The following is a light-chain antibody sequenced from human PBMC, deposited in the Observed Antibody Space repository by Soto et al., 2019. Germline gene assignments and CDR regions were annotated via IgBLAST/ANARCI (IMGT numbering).Light chain of an antibody. CDR1: SGHSNYA. J-gene: IGLJ2*01. Sequence: QSVLTQSPSASASLGASVKLTCTLSSGHSNYAIAWHQQQSEKGPRYLMKLNSDGSHSKGDGIPDRFSGSSSGAERYLTISSLQSEDDDDYYCQTWGSGIVVFGGGTKLTVL. CDR3: QTWGSGIVV. CDR2: LNSDGSH. V-gene: IGLV4-69*01.